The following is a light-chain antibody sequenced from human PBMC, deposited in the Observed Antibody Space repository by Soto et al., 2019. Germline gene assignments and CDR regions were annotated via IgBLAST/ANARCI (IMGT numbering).Light chain of an antibody. Sequence: ESVLSHSPGTLSLSPGERATLSCRASQSISSSYLGWYQQKPGQAPRLLIYGASSRATGIPDRFSGSGSGTDFTLTISRLEPEDFAVYYCQQYGTSPWTFGQGTKVDIK. V-gene: IGKV3-20*01. CDR1: QSISSSY. CDR2: GAS. J-gene: IGKJ1*01. CDR3: QQYGTSPWT.